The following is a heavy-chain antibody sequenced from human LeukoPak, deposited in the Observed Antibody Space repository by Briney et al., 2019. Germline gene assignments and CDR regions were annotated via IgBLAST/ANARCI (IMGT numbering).Heavy chain of an antibody. CDR1: GFNFSFTW. CDR2: IKTDGSEK. D-gene: IGHD6-6*01. Sequence: GGSLRLSCAASGFNFSFTWMSWVRQAPGKGLHWAANIKTDGSEKYYVDSVKGRFTISRDNSKNTLYLQMNSLRAEDTAVYYCAKDDLYSSSPAELFDYWGQGTLVTVSS. CDR3: AKDDLYSSSPAELFDY. J-gene: IGHJ4*02. V-gene: IGHV3-7*03.